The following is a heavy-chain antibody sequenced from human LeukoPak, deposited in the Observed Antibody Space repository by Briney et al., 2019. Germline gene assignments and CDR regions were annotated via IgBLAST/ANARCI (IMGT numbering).Heavy chain of an antibody. D-gene: IGHD2-21*02. CDR3: ARGLEVVTATLDY. V-gene: IGHV4-59*12. CDR2: IYYSGST. Sequence: SETLSLTCTVSGGSISSYYWSWIRQPPGKGLEWIGYIYYSGSTNYNPSLKSRVTISVDTSKNQFSLKLSSVTAADTAVYYCARGLEVVTATLDYWGQGTLVTVSS. CDR1: GGSISSYY. J-gene: IGHJ4*02.